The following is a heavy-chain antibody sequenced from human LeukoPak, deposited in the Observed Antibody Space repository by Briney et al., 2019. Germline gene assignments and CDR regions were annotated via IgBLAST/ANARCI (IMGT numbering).Heavy chain of an antibody. V-gene: IGHV3-7*01. CDR1: GFTFSSYW. CDR2: IKQDGSEK. D-gene: IGHD6-6*01. CDR3: ARMRPELDY. Sequence: GGSLRLSCAASGFTFSSYWMTWVRQAPGKGLEWVANIKQDGSEKKYVDSVKGRFTISRDNAKNSLYLQMDSLRAEDTAVYYCARMRPELDYWGQGTLVTVSS. J-gene: IGHJ4*02.